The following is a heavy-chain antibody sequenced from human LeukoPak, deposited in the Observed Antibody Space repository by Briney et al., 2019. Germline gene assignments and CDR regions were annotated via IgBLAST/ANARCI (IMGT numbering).Heavy chain of an antibody. D-gene: IGHD1-26*01. J-gene: IGHJ3*02. CDR3: ARDTEELLDAFDI. CDR2: IIPIFGTA. V-gene: IGHV1-69*13. Sequence: ASVKVSCKASGGTFSSYAISCGRQAPGQGREWMGGIIPIFGTANYAQKFQGRVTITADESTSTAYMELSSLRSEATAVYYCARDTEELLDAFDIWGQGTMVTVSS. CDR1: GGTFSSYA.